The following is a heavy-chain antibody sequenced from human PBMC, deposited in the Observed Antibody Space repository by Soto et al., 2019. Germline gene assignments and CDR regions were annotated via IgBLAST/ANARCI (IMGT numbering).Heavy chain of an antibody. J-gene: IGHJ4*02. V-gene: IGHV4-4*02. CDR3: ARWLPHGSGFDY. Sequence: SETLSLTCAVSGGSISSSNWWRWVRQPPGKGLEWIREIYHSRSTNYNPSLKSRVTISVDTSKNQFSLKLTSVTAVYYCARHVARWLPHGSGFDYWGQGTLVTVS. D-gene: IGHD5-12*01. CDR2: IYHSRST. CDR1: GGSISSSNW.